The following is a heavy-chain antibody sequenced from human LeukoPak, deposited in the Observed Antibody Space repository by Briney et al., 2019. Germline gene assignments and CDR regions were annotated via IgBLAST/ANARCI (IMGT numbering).Heavy chain of an antibody. CDR2: ISGSGGST. D-gene: IGHD3-10*01. Sequence: GGSLRLSCAASGFTFSSYAMSWVRQAPGKGLEWVSAISGSGGSTYYADSVKGRFTISRDNSKNTLYLQMNSLRAEDTAVYYCARDLLEILWFGELRYWGQGTLVTVSS. V-gene: IGHV3-23*01. CDR1: GFTFSSYA. J-gene: IGHJ4*02. CDR3: ARDLLEILWFGELRY.